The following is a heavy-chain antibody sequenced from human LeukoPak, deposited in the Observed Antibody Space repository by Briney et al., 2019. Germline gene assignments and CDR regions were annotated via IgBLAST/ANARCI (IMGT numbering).Heavy chain of an antibody. Sequence: SETLSLTCTVSGGSVSSGSYYWRWIRQPPGKGLEWIGYIYYSVSTNYNPSLKSRVTISVDTSKTQFSLKLSSVTAADTAVYYCARASDSIAAAGTPFDYWGQGTLVTVSS. CDR2: IYYSVST. J-gene: IGHJ4*02. V-gene: IGHV4-61*01. D-gene: IGHD6-13*01. CDR1: GGSVSSGSYY. CDR3: ARASDSIAAAGTPFDY.